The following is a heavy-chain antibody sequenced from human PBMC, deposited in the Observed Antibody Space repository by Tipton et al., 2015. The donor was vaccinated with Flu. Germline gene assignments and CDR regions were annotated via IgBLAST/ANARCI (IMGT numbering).Heavy chain of an antibody. CDR1: GGSISSYY. Sequence: TLSLTCTVSGGSISSYYWSWIRQPPGKGLEWIGYIYYSGSTNYNPSLKSRVTISVDTSKNQFSLKLSSVTAADTAVYYCAREDGYYDSSGYLTDAFDIWGQGTMVTVSS. V-gene: IGHV4-59*01. D-gene: IGHD3-22*01. CDR3: AREDGYYDSSGYLTDAFDI. J-gene: IGHJ3*02. CDR2: IYYSGST.